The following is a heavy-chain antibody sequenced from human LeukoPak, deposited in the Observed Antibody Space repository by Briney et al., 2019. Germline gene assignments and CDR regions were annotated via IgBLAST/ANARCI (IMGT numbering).Heavy chain of an antibody. CDR3: AREVGPFDS. J-gene: IGHJ5*01. Sequence: QAGGSLRLSCAASGFTFSNYAMSWVRQAPGKGLEWVSVISGSGGSTYYADSVKGRFTISRDSSRNTLYLQMNSLRAEDTAVYYCAREVGPFDSWGQGTLVTVSS. CDR1: GFTFSNYA. CDR2: ISGSGGST. V-gene: IGHV3-23*01.